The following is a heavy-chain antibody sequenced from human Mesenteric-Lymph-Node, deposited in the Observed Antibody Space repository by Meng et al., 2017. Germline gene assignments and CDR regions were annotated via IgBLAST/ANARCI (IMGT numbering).Heavy chain of an antibody. J-gene: IGHJ4*02. V-gene: IGHV1-2*06. Sequence: ASVKVSCKASGYTFTTYYMNWVRQAPGQGLEWMGRINPNSGGTNYAQKFQGRVTMTRDTSISTAYMELSRLRSDDTAVYYRATHLLSSGYDHGARGGYWGQGTLVTVSS. CDR3: ATHLLSSGYDHGARGGY. CDR1: GYTFTTYY. CDR2: INPNSGGT. D-gene: IGHD5-12*01.